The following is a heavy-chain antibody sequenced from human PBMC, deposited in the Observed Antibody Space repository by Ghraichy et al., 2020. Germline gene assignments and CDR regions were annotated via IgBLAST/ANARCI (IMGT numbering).Heavy chain of an antibody. D-gene: IGHD3-10*01. CDR3: ARGPRGPAMVRGGGVDH. CDR2: INESGRT. V-gene: IGHV4-34*01. CDR1: GGPLNGYY. J-gene: IGHJ4*02. Sequence: SETLSLTCEVYGGPLNGYYWSWIRQPPGKGLEWMGEINESGRTKYNPSLKSRVTMSLGTSKNQFSLKVTYMTAADTAVYYCARGPRGPAMVRGGGVDHWGLGSLVTVSS.